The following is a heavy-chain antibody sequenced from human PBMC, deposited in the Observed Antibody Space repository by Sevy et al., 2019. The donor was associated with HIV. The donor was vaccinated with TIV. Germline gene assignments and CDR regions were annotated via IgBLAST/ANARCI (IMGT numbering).Heavy chain of an antibody. CDR2: INPNSGDT. J-gene: IGHJ4*02. Sequence: ASVKVSCKASGYTFTAYFIHWVRQAPGQGLEWMGWINPNSGDTNYAPKFQGRVTVTRATSISTAYMELSRLRSDDTAVYYCASPGGYRYGSLLDYWGQGTLVTVSS. V-gene: IGHV1-2*02. CDR1: GYTFTAYF. D-gene: IGHD5-18*01. CDR3: ASPGGYRYGSLLDY.